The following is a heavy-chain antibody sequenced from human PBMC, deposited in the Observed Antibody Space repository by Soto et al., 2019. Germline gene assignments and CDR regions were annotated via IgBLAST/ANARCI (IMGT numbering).Heavy chain of an antibody. CDR1: GRSISSGGYS. CDR3: ARVPDY. Sequence: SETLSLTCAVSGRSISSGGYSWSWMRQPPGKGLEWIGYINQGGSTYYNPSLKSRVTISVDRSKNQFSLKLSSVTAGNRAVYYFARVPDYWGQGTLVTVSS. J-gene: IGHJ4*02. CDR2: INQGGST. V-gene: IGHV4-30-2*01.